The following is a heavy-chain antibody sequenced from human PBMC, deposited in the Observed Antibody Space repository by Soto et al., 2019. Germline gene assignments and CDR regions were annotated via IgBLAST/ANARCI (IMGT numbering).Heavy chain of an antibody. CDR3: AKDAVYNDGLWLMDL. CDR1: GLPHSLFA. CDR2: ISGNGGDT. Sequence: EAQLLESGGGLVQPGGSLRLSCIASGLPHSLFAMMWIRQAPGKGLECVTGISGNGGDTQYADSVKGRFTISRDNSKNTVYLQMSDLRADDTVIYYCAKDAVYNDGLWLMDLWGQGTQVTVSS. J-gene: IGHJ4*02. D-gene: IGHD3-10*01. V-gene: IGHV3-23*01.